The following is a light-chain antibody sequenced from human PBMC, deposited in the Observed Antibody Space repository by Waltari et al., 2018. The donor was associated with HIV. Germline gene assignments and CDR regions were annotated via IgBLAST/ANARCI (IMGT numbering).Light chain of an antibody. J-gene: IGLJ2*01. V-gene: IGLV2-14*01. CDR2: DVS. CDR3: SSYTSSSTSVV. Sequence: QSALTQPASVSGSPGQSITISCTGTSSDVGGYNYVSWYQQHPGKAPILMIYDVSNRPSWVSNRFSGSKSGNTASLTISGLQAEDEADYYCSSYTSSSTSVVFGGGTKLTVL. CDR1: SSDVGGYNY.